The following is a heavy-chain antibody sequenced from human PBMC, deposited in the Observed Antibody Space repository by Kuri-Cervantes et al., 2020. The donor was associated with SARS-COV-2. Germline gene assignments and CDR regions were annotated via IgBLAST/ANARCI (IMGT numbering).Heavy chain of an antibody. D-gene: IGHD3-3*01. CDR1: GEIFSSYT. Sequence: SVKVSCKASGEIFSSYTISWVRQAPGQGLEWMGGIIPILNTVKYAQKFQGRVTITADKSTRTAYMELSSLRSEDTAVFYCVRATNYDFYMDVWGKGTTVTVSS. J-gene: IGHJ6*03. V-gene: IGHV1-69*08. CDR2: IIPILNTV. CDR3: VRATNYDFYMDV.